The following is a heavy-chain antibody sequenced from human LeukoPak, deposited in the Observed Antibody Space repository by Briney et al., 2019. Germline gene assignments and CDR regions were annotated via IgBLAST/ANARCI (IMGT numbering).Heavy chain of an antibody. CDR2: ISSGSSYI. D-gene: IGHD1-26*01. J-gene: IGHJ4*02. Sequence: PGGSLRLSCAASGFTFSSYTMNWVRQAPGKGLEWVSSISSGSSYIYYADSVEGRITISRDNAKNSLYLQMNSLRAEDTAVYYCARESGSYSTDYYFDYWGQGTLVTVSS. V-gene: IGHV3-21*01. CDR1: GFTFSSYT. CDR3: ARESGSYSTDYYFDY.